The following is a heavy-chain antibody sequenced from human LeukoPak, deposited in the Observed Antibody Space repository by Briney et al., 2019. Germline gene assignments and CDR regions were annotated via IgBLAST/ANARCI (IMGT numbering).Heavy chain of an antibody. J-gene: IGHJ4*02. D-gene: IGHD3-22*01. V-gene: IGHV1-18*01. CDR2: ISAYNGNA. Sequence: ASVKVSCTASGYTFTSYGISWVRQAPGQGLEWMGWISAYNGNANYAQKLQGRVTMTTDTSTSTAYMELRSLRSEDTAVYYCARDPPLIIDYYDSSGYYNDYWGQGTLVTVSS. CDR3: ARDPPLIIDYYDSSGYYNDY. CDR1: GYTFTSYG.